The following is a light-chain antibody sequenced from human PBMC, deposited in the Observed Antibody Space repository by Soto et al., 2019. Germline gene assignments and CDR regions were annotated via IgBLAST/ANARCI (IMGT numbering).Light chain of an antibody. CDR1: QTISSY. CDR3: QQRANWPPYT. J-gene: IGKJ2*01. Sequence: EIVLTQSPATLSLSPGERATLSCRASQTISSYLAWYQQKPGQAPRLLIYDASNRATGIPVRFSGSGSGTDFTLTISSLDPEDFAVYYCQQRANWPPYTFGQGTKLEIK. CDR2: DAS. V-gene: IGKV3-11*01.